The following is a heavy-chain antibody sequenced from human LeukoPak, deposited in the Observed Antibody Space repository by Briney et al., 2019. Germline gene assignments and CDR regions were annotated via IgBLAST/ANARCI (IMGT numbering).Heavy chain of an antibody. V-gene: IGHV4-38-2*01. D-gene: IGHD3-22*01. CDR3: ARFPHYYDSSNSYVRFYFDY. CDR1: GYSISNGYC. J-gene: IGHJ4*02. Sequence: SETLSLACAVSGYSISNGYCWGWIRQPPGKGPEWIGSIYHSGTTYYNPSLKSRVTISVDTSKNQFSLKLSSVTAADTAVYYCARFPHYYDSSNSYVRFYFDYWAQGSLVTVSS. CDR2: IYHSGTT.